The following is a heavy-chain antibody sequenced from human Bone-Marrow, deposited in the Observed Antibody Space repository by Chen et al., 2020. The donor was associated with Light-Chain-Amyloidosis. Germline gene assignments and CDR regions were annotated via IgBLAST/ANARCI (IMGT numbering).Heavy chain of an antibody. CDR1: GGTFSNYA. CDR2: IIPVFGTS. J-gene: IGHJ4*02. D-gene: IGHD5-12*01. Sequence: QVPLVQSGAEVKKPGSSVKVSCKASGGTFSNYAINWVRQAPGPGLEWMGGIIPVFGTSSFAQKFQGRVTRTADDSTSTAYMELSSLRSEDTAVYYCATRTEDIVDTMEVLGLDYWGQGTLVTVSS. CDR3: ATRTEDIVDTMEVLGLDY. V-gene: IGHV1-69*01.